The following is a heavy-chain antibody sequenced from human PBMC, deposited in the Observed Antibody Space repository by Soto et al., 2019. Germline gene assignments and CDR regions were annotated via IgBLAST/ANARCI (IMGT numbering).Heavy chain of an antibody. V-gene: IGHV1-69*08. D-gene: IGHD2-2*01. CDR3: AREDRDRETGLVPAAIDGMDV. CDR1: GGTFSRYS. Sequence: QVQLVQSGAEVKKPGSSVKVSCKASGGTFSRYSITWVRQAPGHGLEWIGRIIPIFGIPTYAQKFQGRVTITADESTSTAYMERSSLRSDDTAVYYCAREDRDRETGLVPAAIDGMDVWGHGTTVTVSS. J-gene: IGHJ6*02. CDR2: IIPIFGIP.